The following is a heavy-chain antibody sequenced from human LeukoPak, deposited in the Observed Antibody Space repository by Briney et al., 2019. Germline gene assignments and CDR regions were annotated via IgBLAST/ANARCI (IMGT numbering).Heavy chain of an antibody. Sequence: GGSLRLSCAASGFTFSSYEMHWVRQPPGKGLEWVSYISSSDSTIYYADSVKGRFTISRDNAKNSLYLQMNSLRAEDTAVYYCARDYGGSWPFDYWGQGTLVTVSS. CDR3: ARDYGGSWPFDY. V-gene: IGHV3-48*03. CDR1: GFTFSSYE. D-gene: IGHD4-23*01. J-gene: IGHJ4*02. CDR2: ISSSDSTI.